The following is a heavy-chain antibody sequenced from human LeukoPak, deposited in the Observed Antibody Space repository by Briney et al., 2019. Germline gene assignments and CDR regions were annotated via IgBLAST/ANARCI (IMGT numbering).Heavy chain of an antibody. CDR3: ARAGYSSGWYLSRSNYYYMDV. Sequence: GASVKVSCKASGYTFTSYGISWVRQAPGQGLEWMGWISAYNGNTNYAQKLQGRVTMTTDTSTSTAYMELRSLRSDDTAVYYCARAGYSSGWYLSRSNYYYMDVWGKGTTVTVSS. CDR2: ISAYNGNT. CDR1: GYTFTSYG. D-gene: IGHD6-19*01. J-gene: IGHJ6*03. V-gene: IGHV1-18*01.